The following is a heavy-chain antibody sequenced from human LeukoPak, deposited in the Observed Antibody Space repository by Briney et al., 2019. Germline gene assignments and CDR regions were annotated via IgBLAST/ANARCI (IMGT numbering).Heavy chain of an antibody. J-gene: IGHJ4*02. Sequence: GGSLRLSCAASGFTFSSYAMTWVRQAPGKGLEWVSSITGSGGSTYYADSVKGRFSMSRDNSKNTLYLQMNSLRAEDTAVYYCAKDAPRYCSGGSCYFDYWGQGTLVTVSS. V-gene: IGHV3-23*01. CDR1: GFTFSSYA. CDR3: AKDAPRYCSGGSCYFDY. CDR2: ITGSGGST. D-gene: IGHD2-15*01.